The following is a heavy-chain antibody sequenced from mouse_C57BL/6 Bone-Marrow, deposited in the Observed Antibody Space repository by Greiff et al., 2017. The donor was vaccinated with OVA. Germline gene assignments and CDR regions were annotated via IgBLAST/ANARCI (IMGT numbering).Heavy chain of an antibody. V-gene: IGHV1-4*01. J-gene: IGHJ1*03. CDR2: INPSSGYT. Sequence: QVKLQQSGAELARPGASVKMSCKASGYTFTSYTMHWVKQRPGQGLEWIGYINPSSGYTKYNQKFKDKATLTADKSSSTAYMQLSSLTSEDSAVYYCARDGYYPHWYFDVWGTGTTVTVSS. CDR3: ARDGYYPHWYFDV. CDR1: GYTFTSYT. D-gene: IGHD2-3*01.